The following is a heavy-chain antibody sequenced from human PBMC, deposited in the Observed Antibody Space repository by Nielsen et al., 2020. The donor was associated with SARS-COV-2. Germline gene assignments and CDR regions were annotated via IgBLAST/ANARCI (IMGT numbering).Heavy chain of an antibody. Sequence: VKVSCKASGYTFTGYYMHWVRQAPGQGLEWMGRINPNSGGTNYAQKFQGRVTMTRDTSISTAYMELSRLRSDDTAVYYCAREKGSYGPAGYGMDVWGQGTTVTVSS. D-gene: IGHD3-16*01. CDR2: INPNSGGT. CDR3: AREKGSYGPAGYGMDV. J-gene: IGHJ6*02. V-gene: IGHV1-2*06. CDR1: GYTFTGYY.